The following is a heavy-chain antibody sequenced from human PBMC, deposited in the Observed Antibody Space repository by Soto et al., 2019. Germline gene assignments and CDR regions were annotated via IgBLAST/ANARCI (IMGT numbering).Heavy chain of an antibody. CDR3: ARDSGDYYDNSGSPYNAFDI. Sequence: QVHLVQSGAEVKKPGASVKVSCKASGYTFTNYYMHWVRQAPGQGLGWMGIINPNGGSTSYTQKFQGRVTVTRDTSTSTVYMELSSLRSEDTAVYYCARDSGDYYDNSGSPYNAFDIWGQGTMVTVSS. D-gene: IGHD3-22*01. CDR2: INPNGGST. J-gene: IGHJ3*02. V-gene: IGHV1-46*03. CDR1: GYTFTNYY.